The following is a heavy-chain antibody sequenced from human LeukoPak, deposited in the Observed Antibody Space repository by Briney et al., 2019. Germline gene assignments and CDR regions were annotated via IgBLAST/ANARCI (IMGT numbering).Heavy chain of an antibody. CDR3: ARSPSGELDY. V-gene: IGHV1-2*02. CDR1: GYTFTSYY. Sequence: GASVKVSFKTSGYTFTSYYIHWVRQAPGQGLEHMGWINPDNGGTSYAQRFQGRVTMTRDTSISTAYMELSSLRSDDTAVYYCARSPSGELDYWGRGTLVTVSS. J-gene: IGHJ4*02. D-gene: IGHD1-7*01. CDR2: INPDNGGT.